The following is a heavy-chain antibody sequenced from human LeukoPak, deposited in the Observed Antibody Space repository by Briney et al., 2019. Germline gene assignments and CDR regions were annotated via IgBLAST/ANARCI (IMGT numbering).Heavy chain of an antibody. J-gene: IGHJ6*03. D-gene: IGHD3-10*01. Sequence: SETLSLTCAVNGGSLSDYYWSWIRQPPGKGLEWIGEINHSGSANYSPSLKSRVSISVDTSKNQFSLRLSSVTAADTAVYFCARVWYYGSGRSSDLYYYYYMDIWGKGTTVTVSS. CDR2: INHSGSA. CDR1: GGSLSDYY. V-gene: IGHV4-34*01. CDR3: ARVWYYGSGRSSDLYYYYYMDI.